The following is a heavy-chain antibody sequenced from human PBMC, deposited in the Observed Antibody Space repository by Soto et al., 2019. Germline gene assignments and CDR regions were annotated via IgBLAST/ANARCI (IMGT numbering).Heavy chain of an antibody. V-gene: IGHV3-23*01. CDR2: ISGSGGST. J-gene: IGHJ1*01. CDR3: AKSPYYPYAEYFQH. CDR1: GFTFSSYA. Sequence: HPGGSLRLSCAASGFTFSSYAMSWVRQAPGKGLEWVSAISGSGGSTYYADSVKGRFTISRDNSKNTLYLQMNSLRAEDTAVYYCAKSPYYPYAEYFQHWGQGTLVTVSS. D-gene: IGHD3-16*01.